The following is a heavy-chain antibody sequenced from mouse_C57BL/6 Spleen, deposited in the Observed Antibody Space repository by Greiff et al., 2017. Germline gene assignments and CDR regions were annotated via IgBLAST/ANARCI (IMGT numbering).Heavy chain of an antibody. CDR3: ARWGITTNAMDY. CDR1: GYTFTSYW. D-gene: IGHD2-4*01. CDR2: IHPNSGST. V-gene: IGHV1-64*01. J-gene: IGHJ4*01. Sequence: QVQLQQPGAELVKPGASVKLSCKASGYTFTSYWMHWVKQRPGQGLEWIGMIHPNSGSTKYNEKFKSKATLTVDKSSSTSYMQLSSLTSEDSAVYYCARWGITTNAMDYWGQGTSVTVSS.